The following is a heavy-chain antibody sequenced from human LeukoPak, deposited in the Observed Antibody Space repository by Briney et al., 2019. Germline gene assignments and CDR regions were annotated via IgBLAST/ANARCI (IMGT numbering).Heavy chain of an antibody. V-gene: IGHV1-69*13. CDR3: ARDPSAALYSSGSVLDY. D-gene: IGHD6-19*01. CDR2: IIPIFGSA. CDR1: GGTFSGYA. Sequence: SVKVSCKASGGTFSGYAISWVRQVPGQGLEWMGGIIPIFGSANYAQKFQGRVTITADESTSTAYMELSSLRSEDTAVYFCARDPSAALYSSGSVLDYWGQGTLVTVSS. J-gene: IGHJ4*02.